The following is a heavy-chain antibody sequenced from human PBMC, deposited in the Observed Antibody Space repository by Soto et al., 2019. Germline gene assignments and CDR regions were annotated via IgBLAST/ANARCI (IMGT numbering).Heavy chain of an antibody. CDR2: INPSGGST. V-gene: IGHV1-46*03. CDR3: ARDHYLIEPAAPYTTYYYYSFMDV. D-gene: IGHD2-2*01. J-gene: IGHJ6*03. Sequence: ASVNVSWKASGYTFTSDYIHCVRHTHEQGLEWMGIINPSGGSTSYAQKFQGRVTMTRDTSTSTVYMELSSLRSEDTAVYYCARDHYLIEPAAPYTTYYYYSFMDVWGKGTTVTVSS. CDR1: GYTFTSDY.